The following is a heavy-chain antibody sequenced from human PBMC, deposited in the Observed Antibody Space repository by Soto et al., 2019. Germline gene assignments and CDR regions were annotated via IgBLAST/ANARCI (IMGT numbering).Heavy chain of an antibody. CDR3: ARDPILSGYYNYYYYGMDV. CDR1: GGSFSGYY. V-gene: IGHV4-34*01. D-gene: IGHD3-9*01. Sequence: SETLSLTCAVYGGSFSGYYWSWIRQPPGKGLEWIGEINHSGSTNYNPSLKSRVTISVDTSKNQFSLKLSSVTAADTAVYYCARDPILSGYYNYYYYGMDVWGQRTTVTGSS. CDR2: INHSGST. J-gene: IGHJ6*02.